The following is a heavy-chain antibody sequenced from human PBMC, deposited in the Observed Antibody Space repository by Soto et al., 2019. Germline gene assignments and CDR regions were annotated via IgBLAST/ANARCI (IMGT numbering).Heavy chain of an antibody. CDR2: ISYDGSNK. CDR1: GFSFSSYG. D-gene: IGHD3-9*01. Sequence: GGSLRLSCAASGFSFSSYGMHWVRQAPGKGLEWVAVISYDGSNKYYADSVKGRFTISRDNSKNTLYLQMNSLRAEDTAVYYFLKDGYYDILPHYPDYWRQGTLVTASS. CDR3: LKDGYYDILPHYPDY. V-gene: IGHV3-30*18. J-gene: IGHJ4*02.